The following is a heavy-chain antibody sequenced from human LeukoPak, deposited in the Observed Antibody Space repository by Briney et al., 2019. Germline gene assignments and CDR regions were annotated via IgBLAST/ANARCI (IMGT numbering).Heavy chain of an antibody. CDR2: ISYDGSNK. CDR1: GFTFSSYA. CDR3: AKDLRGGDFWSGYYDGY. J-gene: IGHJ4*02. D-gene: IGHD3-3*01. V-gene: IGHV3-30-3*01. Sequence: GGSLRLSCAASGFTFSSYAMHWVRQAPGKGLEWVAVISYDGSNKYYADSVKGRFTISRDNSKNTLYLQMNSLRAEDTAVYYCAKDLRGGDFWSGYYDGYWGQGTLVTVSS.